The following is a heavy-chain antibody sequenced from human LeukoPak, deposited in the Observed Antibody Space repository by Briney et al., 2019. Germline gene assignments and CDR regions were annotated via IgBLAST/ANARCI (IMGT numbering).Heavy chain of an antibody. CDR1: GFTFSSYG. D-gene: IGHD2-2*02. CDR3: AKVGVDTWVVVPAAIYHYYYYMDV. Sequence: GGSLRLSCAASGFTFSSYGMHWVRQAPGKGLEWVAFIRYDGSNKYYADSVKGRFTISRDNSKNTLYLQMNSLRAEDTAVYYCAKVGVDTWVVVPAAIYHYYYYMDVWGKGTTVTVSS. CDR2: IRYDGSNK. V-gene: IGHV3-30*02. J-gene: IGHJ6*03.